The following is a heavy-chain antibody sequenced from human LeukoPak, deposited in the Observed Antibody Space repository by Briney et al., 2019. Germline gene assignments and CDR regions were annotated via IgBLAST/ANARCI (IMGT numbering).Heavy chain of an antibody. CDR1: GFTFSSYW. CDR2: IKQDGSER. V-gene: IGHV3-7*01. CDR3: ARDARYSGYVWIYAFDI. J-gene: IGHJ3*02. Sequence: PGGSLRLSCAASGFTFSSYWMSWVRQAPGKGLEWVANIKQDGSERYYVDSVKGRFTISRDNAKNSLYLQMNSLRAEDTAVYYCARDARYSGYVWIYAFDIWGQGTMVTVSS. D-gene: IGHD5-12*01.